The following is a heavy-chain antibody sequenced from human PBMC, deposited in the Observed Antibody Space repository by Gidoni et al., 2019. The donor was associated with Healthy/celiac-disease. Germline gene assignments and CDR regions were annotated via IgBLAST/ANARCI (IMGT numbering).Heavy chain of an antibody. CDR3: ASSLLRYFDWRNFDAFDI. CDR2: IIPIFGTA. Sequence: QVQLVQSGAEVKKPGSSVKVSCKASGGTFSSYAIRWVRQAPGQGLEWMGGIIPIFGTANYAQKFQGRVTITADESTSTAYMELSSLRSEDTAVYYCASSLLRYFDWRNFDAFDIWGQGTMVTVSS. CDR1: GGTFSSYA. D-gene: IGHD3-9*01. J-gene: IGHJ3*02. V-gene: IGHV1-69*01.